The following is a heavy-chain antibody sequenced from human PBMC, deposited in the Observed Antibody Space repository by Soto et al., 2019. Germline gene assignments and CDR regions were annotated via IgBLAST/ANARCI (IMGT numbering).Heavy chain of an antibody. V-gene: IGHV4-39*01. J-gene: IGHJ4*02. D-gene: IGHD1-20*01. Sequence: SETRSLTCPVSGSSIIGSYYYSAWLRQSPGKGPEWIGSVFYTGFTSYNPSLESRVSVSVDTSKSQFSLKLSAVTAADTAVYYCATSQKGYNWNYFDHWGQGALVTVSS. CDR3: ATSQKGYNWNYFDH. CDR1: GSSIIGSYYY. CDR2: VFYTGFT.